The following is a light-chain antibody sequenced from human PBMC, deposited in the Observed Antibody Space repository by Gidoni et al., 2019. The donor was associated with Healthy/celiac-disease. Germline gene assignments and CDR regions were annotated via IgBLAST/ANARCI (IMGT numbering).Light chain of an antibody. Sequence: DIHITHSPSSLSAAVGHRVTITCQASQVISNYLNWYQQKPGKAPKLLMYDASNLETGVPSRFSGSGSGTDFTFTISSLQPEDIATYYCQQYDNLPFTFGPGTKVDIK. CDR2: DAS. CDR3: QQYDNLPFT. CDR1: QVISNY. V-gene: IGKV1-33*01. J-gene: IGKJ3*01.